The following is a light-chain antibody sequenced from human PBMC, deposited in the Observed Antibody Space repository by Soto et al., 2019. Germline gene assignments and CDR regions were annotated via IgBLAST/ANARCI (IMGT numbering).Light chain of an antibody. CDR1: QSLSRN. V-gene: IGKV3-15*01. Sequence: EILMTQSPATLSVSPGERATLSCRASQSLSRNLAWYQQKPGQAPRLLIYGASTRASGIPARFSGSGSGTESTLTISSLQSEDFALYYSQHDNDWPPAFNFGPGNRVYL. CDR3: QHDNDWPPAFN. CDR2: GAS. J-gene: IGKJ3*01.